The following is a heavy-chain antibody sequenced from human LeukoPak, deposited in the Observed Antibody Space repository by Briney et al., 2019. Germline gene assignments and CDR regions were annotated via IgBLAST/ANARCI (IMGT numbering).Heavy chain of an antibody. Sequence: GGSLRLFCAASGFTFDDYAIHWVRQAPGKGLEWVSGISWNSGSIGYADSVKGRFTISRDNAKNSLYLQMNSLRAEDTALYYCARGQLLFDYYHYGMDVWGQGTTVTVSS. CDR2: ISWNSGSI. V-gene: IGHV3-9*01. J-gene: IGHJ6*02. D-gene: IGHD2-2*01. CDR3: ARGQLLFDYYHYGMDV. CDR1: GFTFDDYA.